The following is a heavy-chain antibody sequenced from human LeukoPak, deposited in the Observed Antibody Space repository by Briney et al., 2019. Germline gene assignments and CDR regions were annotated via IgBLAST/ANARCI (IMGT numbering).Heavy chain of an antibody. Sequence: PGGSLRLSCVVSGFTFSNYEMNWVRQAPGKGLEWISYISSSGSNIYYADSVKGRFSLSRDNAKNSLYLQMNSLRTQDTAVYYCARLAVGYNSASNWFDPWGQGTLVTVSS. D-gene: IGHD1-1*01. J-gene: IGHJ5*02. CDR3: ARLAVGYNSASNWFDP. V-gene: IGHV3-48*03. CDR2: ISSSGSNI. CDR1: GFTFSNYE.